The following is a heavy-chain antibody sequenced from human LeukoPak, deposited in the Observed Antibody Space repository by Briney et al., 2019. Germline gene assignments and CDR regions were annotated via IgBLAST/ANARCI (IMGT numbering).Heavy chain of an antibody. Sequence: GGSLRHSCAASGVRFNNNVMSWVGQAPGKGLEWVSAINGGGDATEYADSVKGRFTISRDNSKKTLYLQMNSLRPEDTAVYYCARCTASCYANAFDVWGQGTLLTVSS. V-gene: IGHV3-23*01. CDR2: INGGGDAT. CDR3: ARCTASCYANAFDV. J-gene: IGHJ3*01. CDR1: GVRFNNNV. D-gene: IGHD2-2*01.